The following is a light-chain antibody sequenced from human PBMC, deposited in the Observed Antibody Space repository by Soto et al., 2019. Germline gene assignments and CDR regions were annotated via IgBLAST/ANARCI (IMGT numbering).Light chain of an antibody. CDR1: ETVSGHY. CDR3: QQYGHSPIT. V-gene: IGKV3-20*01. Sequence: EVGLTQSPGALSLYPGERATLSCRASETVSGHYLAWYQQKPGQPPRLLIYDASLRAAAIPDRISGSGSGTDFTLTISRLEPEDFAVYYCQQYGHSPITFGQGTRLEIK. J-gene: IGKJ5*01. CDR2: DAS.